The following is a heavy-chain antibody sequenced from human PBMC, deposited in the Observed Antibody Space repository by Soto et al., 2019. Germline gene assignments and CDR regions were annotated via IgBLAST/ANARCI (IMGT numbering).Heavy chain of an antibody. CDR2: MNPNSGNT. CDR3: ARASTGNFDWLLYNYYYYYGMDV. CDR1: GYTFTSYD. Sequence: ASVKVSCKASGYTFTSYDINWVRQATGQGLEWMGWMNPNSGNTGYAQKFQGRVTMTRNTSISTAYMELSSLRSEDTAVYYCARASTGNFDWLLYNYYYYYGMDVWGQGTTVTVSS. J-gene: IGHJ6*02. D-gene: IGHD3-9*01. V-gene: IGHV1-8*01.